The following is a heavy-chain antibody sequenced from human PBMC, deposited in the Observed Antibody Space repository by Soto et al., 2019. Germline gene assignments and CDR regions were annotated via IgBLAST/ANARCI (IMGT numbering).Heavy chain of an antibody. D-gene: IGHD6-19*01. J-gene: IGHJ4*02. V-gene: IGHV1-18*01. Sequence: GASVKVSCKASGYTFTSYGISWVRQAPGQGLEWMGWISAYNGNTNYAQKLQGRVTMTTDTSTSTAYMELRSLTSDDTAVYYCARDGPYSSGWLNFDYWGQGTLVTVSS. CDR1: GYTFTSYG. CDR3: ARDGPYSSGWLNFDY. CDR2: ISAYNGNT.